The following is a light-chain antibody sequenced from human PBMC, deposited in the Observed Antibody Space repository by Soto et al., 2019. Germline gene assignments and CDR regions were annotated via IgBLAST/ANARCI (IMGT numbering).Light chain of an antibody. J-gene: IGKJ2*01. CDR1: QSVSSN. CDR3: QQYNNWPMYT. CDR2: GAS. Sequence: EIVMTQSPATLSVSPGERATLSCRASQSVSSNLAWYQQKPGQAPRLLIYGASTRATGIPARFSGSGSGTEFSLPVSSLQSEDFAVYYCQQYNNWPMYTFGQGTELEIK. V-gene: IGKV3-15*01.